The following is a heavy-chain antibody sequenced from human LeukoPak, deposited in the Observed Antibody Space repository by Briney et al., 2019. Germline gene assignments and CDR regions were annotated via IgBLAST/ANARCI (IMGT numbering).Heavy chain of an antibody. J-gene: IGHJ4*02. CDR3: ARDPTADDY. V-gene: IGHV3-21*01. CDR1: GFTFINNA. CDR2: ITSVSSYK. D-gene: IGHD2-2*01. Sequence: GGSLRLSCKASGFTFINNAMNWVRQAPGKGLEWVPSITSVSSYKYYADSVKGRFTISRDNAKNSLFLQMNSLRAEDTAIYNCARDPTADDYWGQGTLVTVSS.